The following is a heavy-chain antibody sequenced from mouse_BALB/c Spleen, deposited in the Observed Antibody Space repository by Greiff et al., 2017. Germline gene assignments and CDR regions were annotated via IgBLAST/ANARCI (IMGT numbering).Heavy chain of an antibody. CDR1: GFSLSRYS. CDR2: IWGGGST. Sequence: VMLVESGPGLVAPSQSLSITCTVSGFSLSRYSVHWVRQPPGKGLEWLGMIWGGGSTDYNSALKSRLSISKDNSKSQVFLKMNSLQTDDTAMYYCAILYYGNFWFAYWGQGTLVTVSA. D-gene: IGHD2-1*01. J-gene: IGHJ3*01. CDR3: AILYYGNFWFAY. V-gene: IGHV2-6-4*01.